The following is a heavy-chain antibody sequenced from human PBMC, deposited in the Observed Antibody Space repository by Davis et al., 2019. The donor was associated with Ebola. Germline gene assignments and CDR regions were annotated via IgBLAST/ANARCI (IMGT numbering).Heavy chain of an antibody. CDR1: GGTFSSYA. Sequence: SVTVSCKASGGTFSSYAISWVRQAPGQGLEWMGGIIPIFGTANYAQKFQGRVTITADESTSTAYMELSRLRSDDTAVYYCARFRTTVKPFYYYGMDVWGQGTTVTVSS. CDR3: ARFRTTVKPFYYYGMDV. D-gene: IGHD4-17*01. CDR2: IIPIFGTA. J-gene: IGHJ6*02. V-gene: IGHV1-69*13.